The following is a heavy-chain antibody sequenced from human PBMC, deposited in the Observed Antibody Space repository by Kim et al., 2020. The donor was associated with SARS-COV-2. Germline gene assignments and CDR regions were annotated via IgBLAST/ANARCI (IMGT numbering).Heavy chain of an antibody. V-gene: IGHV1-8*01. J-gene: IGHJ4*02. CDR3: ARGPGGSYFDY. D-gene: IGHD3-16*01. Sequence: GNAQKFQGRVTMTRNTSISTAYMELSSLRSEDTAVYYCARGPGGSYFDYWGQGTLVTVSS.